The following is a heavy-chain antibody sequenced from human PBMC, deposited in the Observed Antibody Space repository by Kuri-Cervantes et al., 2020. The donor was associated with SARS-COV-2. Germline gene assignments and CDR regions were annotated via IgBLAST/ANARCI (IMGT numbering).Heavy chain of an antibody. Sequence: ASVKVSCKASGYTFTGYYMHWVRQAPGQGLEWMGWINPNSGGTNYAQKFQGWVTMTRDTSISTAYMELSRLRSDDTAVYYCAYYSNYVHPYYYYGMDVWGQGTTVTVSS. CDR3: AYYSNYVHPYYYYGMDV. V-gene: IGHV1-2*04. J-gene: IGHJ6*02. CDR2: INPNSGGT. CDR1: GYTFTGYY. D-gene: IGHD4-11*01.